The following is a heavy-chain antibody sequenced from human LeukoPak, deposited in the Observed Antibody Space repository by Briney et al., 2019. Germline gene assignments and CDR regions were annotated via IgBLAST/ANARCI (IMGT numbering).Heavy chain of an antibody. CDR2: ISSSGSYI. CDR1: GFTFSSYT. D-gene: IGHD6-13*01. CDR3: ARDLGAAAGANYDY. V-gene: IGHV3-21*01. Sequence: GGSLRLSCAASGFTFSSYTMNWVRQVPGKGLEWVSSISSSGSYIYYADSVKGRFTISRDNAKNSLYLQMNSLRAEDTAVYYCARDLGAAAGANYDYWGQGTLVTVSS. J-gene: IGHJ4*02.